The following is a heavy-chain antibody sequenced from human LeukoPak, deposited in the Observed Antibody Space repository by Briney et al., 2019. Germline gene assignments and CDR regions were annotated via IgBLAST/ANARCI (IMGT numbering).Heavy chain of an antibody. CDR3: ARVAGQWPAIGYMDV. CDR2: IYYSGST. D-gene: IGHD6-19*01. J-gene: IGHJ6*03. V-gene: IGHV4-39*07. Sequence: PSETLSLTCTVSGGSISSSSYYWGWIRQPPGKGLEWIGSIYYSGSTYYNPSLKSRVTISVDTSKNQFSLKLSSVTAADTAVYYCARVAGQWPAIGYMDVWGKGTTVTVSS. CDR1: GGSISSSSYY.